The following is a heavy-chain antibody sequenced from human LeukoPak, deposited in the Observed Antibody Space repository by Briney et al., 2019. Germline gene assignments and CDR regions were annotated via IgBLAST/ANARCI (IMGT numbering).Heavy chain of an antibody. J-gene: IGHJ4*02. CDR2: ISINGGST. CDR3: ARASGPFDY. D-gene: IGHD3-10*01. CDR1: GTAFRTYA. Sequence: PGGSLRLSCSASGTAFRTYAMHWVRQPPGKGLYYVSAISINGGSTYYADSVRGRFTISRDNSKNTLYLQMSSLRPDDTAVYSCARASGPFDYWGQGTLVTVSS. V-gene: IGHV3-64D*06.